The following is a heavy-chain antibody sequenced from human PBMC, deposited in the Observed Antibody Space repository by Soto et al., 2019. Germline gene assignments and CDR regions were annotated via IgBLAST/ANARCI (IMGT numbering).Heavy chain of an antibody. D-gene: IGHD6-13*01. Sequence: PSETLSLTCTVSGGSISSGDYYWSWIRQPPGKGLEWIGYIYYSGSTYYNPSLKSRVTISVDTSKNQFSLKLSSVTAADTAVYYCARDSHSSSRYSSSYARGNWFDPWGQGTLVTVSS. V-gene: IGHV4-30-4*02. CDR3: ARDSHSSSRYSSSYARGNWFDP. CDR1: GGSISSGDYY. CDR2: IYYSGST. J-gene: IGHJ5*02.